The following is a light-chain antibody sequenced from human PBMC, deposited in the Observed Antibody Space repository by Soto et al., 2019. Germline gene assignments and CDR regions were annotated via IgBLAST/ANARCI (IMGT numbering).Light chain of an antibody. CDR3: CSYAGSSTWV. Sequence: QSALTQPASVSGSPGQSITISCTGTSSDVGSYNLVSWYLRHSGKAPQLMIYEGTKRHSGVSNRCSGSKSGNTATLTISGLQAEDEEDYYGCSYAGSSTWVFGGGTKLTVL. CDR2: EGT. V-gene: IGLV2-23*01. J-gene: IGLJ3*02. CDR1: SSDVGSYNL.